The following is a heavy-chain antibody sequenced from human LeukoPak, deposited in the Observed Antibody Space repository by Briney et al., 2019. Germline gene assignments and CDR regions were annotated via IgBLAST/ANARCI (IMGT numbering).Heavy chain of an antibody. CDR2: ITSSSTYI. Sequence: GGSLRLSCVASGITFSGYTMNWVRQAPGKGLEWVSSITSSSTYIYYADSVRGRFTISRDNAKNSLYLQMNSLRAEDTAVYYCARDSVRHLDYWGQGTLVTVSS. CDR1: GITFSGYT. V-gene: IGHV3-21*01. CDR3: ARDSVRHLDY. J-gene: IGHJ4*02. D-gene: IGHD5/OR15-5a*01.